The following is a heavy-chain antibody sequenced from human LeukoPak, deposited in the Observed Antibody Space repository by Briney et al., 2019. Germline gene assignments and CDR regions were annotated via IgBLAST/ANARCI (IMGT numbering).Heavy chain of an antibody. J-gene: IGHJ3*02. CDR3: AADNIISLVAAAGTRAFDI. Sequence: GASVKVSCKASGFTFTSSAMQWVRQARGQRLEWIGWIVVGSGNTNYAQKFQERVTITRDMSTSTAYMELSNLRSEDTAVYYCAADNIISLVAAAGTRAFDIWGQGTMVTVSS. V-gene: IGHV1-58*02. CDR2: IVVGSGNT. CDR1: GFTFTSSA. D-gene: IGHD6-13*01.